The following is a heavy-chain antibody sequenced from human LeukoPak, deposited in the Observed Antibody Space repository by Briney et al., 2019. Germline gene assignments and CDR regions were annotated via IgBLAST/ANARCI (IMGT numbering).Heavy chain of an antibody. CDR2: INLIVSP. Sequence: SETLSLTCAVYGGSFSGYYWSWIRQPPGKGLEWIWQINLIVSPTYDTSPKSRVPLSVDTSTNQISLTLSSVTAADTAVYYCAGALTLPYYYGSGSYSGYMDDWGKGTTVTVSS. J-gene: IGHJ6*03. V-gene: IGHV4-34*01. D-gene: IGHD3-10*01. CDR1: GGSFSGYY. CDR3: AGALTLPYYYGSGSYSGYMDD.